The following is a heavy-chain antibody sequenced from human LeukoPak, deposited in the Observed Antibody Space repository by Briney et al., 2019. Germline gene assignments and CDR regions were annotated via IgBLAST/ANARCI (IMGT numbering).Heavy chain of an antibody. Sequence: SETLSLTCTVSGGSISSYYWSWIRKPPGKGLEWIGYIYYSGSTNYNPSLKSRVTISVDTSKNQFSLKLSSVTAADTAVYYCARHPGYCSSTSCQNWFDPWGQGTLVTVSS. CDR1: GGSISSYY. J-gene: IGHJ5*02. V-gene: IGHV4-59*08. CDR2: IYYSGST. CDR3: ARHPGYCSSTSCQNWFDP. D-gene: IGHD2-2*01.